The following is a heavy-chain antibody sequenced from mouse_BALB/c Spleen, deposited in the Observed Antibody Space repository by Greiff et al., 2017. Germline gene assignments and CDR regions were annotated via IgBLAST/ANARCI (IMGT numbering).Heavy chain of an antibody. CDR2: INPSTGYT. CDR3: ARWDYGSHFDY. V-gene: IGHV1-7*01. D-gene: IGHD2-4*01. J-gene: IGHJ2*01. CDR1: GYTFTSYW. Sequence: QVQLKESGAELAKPGASVKMSCKASGYTFTSYWMHWVKQRPGQGLEWIGYINPSTGYTEYNQKFKDKATLTADKSSSTAYMQLSSLTSEDSAVYYCARWDYGSHFDYWGQGTTLTVSS.